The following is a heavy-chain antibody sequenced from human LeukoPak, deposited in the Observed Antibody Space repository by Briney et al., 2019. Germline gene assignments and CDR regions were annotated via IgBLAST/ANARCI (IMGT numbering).Heavy chain of an antibody. D-gene: IGHD3-10*01. CDR3: ARDPLLLWFGESHY. Sequence: ASVKVSCKASGYTFTSYGISWVRQAPGQGLEWMGWISAYNGNTNYAQKLQGRVTMTTDTSTSTAYMELRSLRSDDTAVYYCARDPLLLWFGESHYWGQGTLVTVSS. V-gene: IGHV1-18*01. CDR1: GYTFTSYG. CDR2: ISAYNGNT. J-gene: IGHJ4*02.